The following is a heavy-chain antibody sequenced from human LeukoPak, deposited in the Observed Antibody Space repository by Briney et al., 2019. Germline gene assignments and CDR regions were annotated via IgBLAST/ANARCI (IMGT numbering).Heavy chain of an antibody. D-gene: IGHD3-22*01. CDR2: INHSGST. CDR3: ATAPFNYYDSSGYRIGYYFDY. J-gene: IGHJ4*02. Sequence: SETLSLTCAVYGGSFSGYYWSWIRQPPGKGLEWIGEINHSGSTNYNPSLKSRVTISVDTSKNQFSLKLSSVTAADTAVYYCATAPFNYYDSSGYRIGYYFDYWGQGTLVTVSS. CDR1: GGSFSGYY. V-gene: IGHV4-34*01.